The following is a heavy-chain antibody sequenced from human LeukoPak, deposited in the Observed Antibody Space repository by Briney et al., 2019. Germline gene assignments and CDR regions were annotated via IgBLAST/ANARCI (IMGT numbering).Heavy chain of an antibody. Sequence: GGSLRLSCTASGFTFGDYAMSWVRQAPGKGLEWVGFIRSKACGGTTEYAASVKGRFTISRDDSKSIAYLQMNSLKTEDTAVYYCTRDCSSTSCYELYYYYYGMDVWGQGTTVTVSS. CDR3: TRDCSSTSCYELYYYYYGMDV. CDR2: IRSKACGGTT. CDR1: GFTFGDYA. D-gene: IGHD2-2*01. J-gene: IGHJ6*02. V-gene: IGHV3-49*04.